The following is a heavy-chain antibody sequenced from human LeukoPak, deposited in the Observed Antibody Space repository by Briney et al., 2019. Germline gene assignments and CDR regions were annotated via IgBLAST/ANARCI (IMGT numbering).Heavy chain of an antibody. Sequence: SETLSLTRTVSGGSISSYYWSWIRQPPGKGLEWIGYIYYSGSTNYNPSLKSRVTISVDTSKNQFSLKLSSVTAADTAVYYCARDVGSAAAVNDAFDIWGQGTMVTVSS. CDR2: IYYSGST. CDR1: GGSISSYY. CDR3: ARDVGSAAAVNDAFDI. V-gene: IGHV4-59*01. D-gene: IGHD6-13*01. J-gene: IGHJ3*02.